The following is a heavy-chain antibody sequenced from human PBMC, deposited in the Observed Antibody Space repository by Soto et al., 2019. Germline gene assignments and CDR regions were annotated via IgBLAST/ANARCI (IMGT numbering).Heavy chain of an antibody. CDR3: ARVRIRFLEWRPFDY. CDR1: GYTFTSYY. CDR2: INPSGGST. Sequence: ASVKVSCKASGYTFTSYYMHWVRQAPGQGLEWMGIINPSGGSTSYAQKFQGRVTMTRDTSTSTVYMELSSLRSEDTAVYYCARVRIRFLEWRPFDYWGQGTLVTVSS. J-gene: IGHJ4*02. V-gene: IGHV1-46*03. D-gene: IGHD3-3*01.